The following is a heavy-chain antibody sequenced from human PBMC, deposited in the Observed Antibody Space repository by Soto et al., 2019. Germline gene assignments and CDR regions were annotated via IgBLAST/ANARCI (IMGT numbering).Heavy chain of an antibody. CDR2: FGRGDST. CDR3: AKDTRGSSSQYFDY. J-gene: IGHJ4*02. D-gene: IGHD6-6*01. V-gene: IGHV3-23*01. Sequence: EVQLLESGGGLVKPGGSLRLSCAASGFTFSTSAMTWVRQAPGRGLEWVSGFGRGDSTYYADSVKGRFTISRDNSKSTLYLQMNSLRAEDTAMYYCAKDTRGSSSQYFDYWGQGTLVTVSS. CDR1: GFTFSTSA.